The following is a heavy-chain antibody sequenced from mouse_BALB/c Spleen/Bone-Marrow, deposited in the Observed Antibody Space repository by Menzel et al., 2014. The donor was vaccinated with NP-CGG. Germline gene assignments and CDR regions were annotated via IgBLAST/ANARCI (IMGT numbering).Heavy chain of an antibody. D-gene: IGHD1-1*01. V-gene: IGHV14-3*02. Sequence: EVQLQQSGAELVKPGASVKFSCTASGFNIKDTYMHWVKQRPEQGLEWIGRIDPANGNIKYDPKFQGKATITADTSSSTAYLQLSSLTSEDTAVYYCATYYYGRWFDNWGQGTPVTVSA. J-gene: IGHJ3*01. CDR3: ATYYYGRWFDN. CDR2: IDPANGNI. CDR1: GFNIKDTY.